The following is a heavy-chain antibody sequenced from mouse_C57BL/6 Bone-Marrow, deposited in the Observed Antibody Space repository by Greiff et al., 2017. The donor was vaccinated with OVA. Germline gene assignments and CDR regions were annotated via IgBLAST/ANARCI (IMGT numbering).Heavy chain of an antibody. Sequence: EVQLQQSGPELVKPGASVKISCKASGYTFTDYYMNWVKQSHGKSLEWIGDINPNNGGTSYNQKFKGKATLTVDKSSSTAYMELRSLTSEDSAVYYCAGYDGSSYENYAMDYWGQGTSVTVSS. V-gene: IGHV1-26*01. CDR1: GYTFTDYY. D-gene: IGHD1-1*01. CDR2: INPNNGGT. J-gene: IGHJ4*01. CDR3: AGYDGSSYENYAMDY.